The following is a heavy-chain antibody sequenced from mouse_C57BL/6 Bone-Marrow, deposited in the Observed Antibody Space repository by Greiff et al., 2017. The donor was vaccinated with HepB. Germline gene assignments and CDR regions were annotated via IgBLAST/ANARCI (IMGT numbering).Heavy chain of an antibody. CDR1: GYTFTSYG. J-gene: IGHJ3*01. CDR3: ERSGSRVVAPFDY. CDR2: IYIGNGYT. V-gene: IGHV1-58*01. D-gene: IGHD1-1*01. Sequence: VQLQQSGAELVRPGSSVKMSCKTSGYTFTSYGINWVKQRPGQGLEWIGYIYIGNGYTEYNEKFKGKATLTSDTSSSTAYMQLRSLTTEDSANYLCERSGSRVVAPFDYWGQGTLVTVAA.